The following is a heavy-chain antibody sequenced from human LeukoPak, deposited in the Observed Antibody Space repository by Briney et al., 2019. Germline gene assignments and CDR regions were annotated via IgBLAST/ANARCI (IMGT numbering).Heavy chain of an antibody. D-gene: IGHD7-27*01. CDR2: IDPGDSDT. CDR1: GYSFTTYW. J-gene: IGHJ4*02. V-gene: IGHV5-51*01. CDR3: ARQTAKGRSGDY. Sequence: GESLKISCRASGYSFTTYWIGWVRQMPGKGREWMGIIDPGDSDTRYSPSFQGQVTISADKSLTTAYLQWNSLKASDTALYYSARQTAKGRSGDYWGQGTLVTVSS.